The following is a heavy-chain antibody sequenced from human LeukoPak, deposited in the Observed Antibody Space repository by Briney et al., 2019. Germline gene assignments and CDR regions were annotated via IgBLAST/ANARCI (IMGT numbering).Heavy chain of an antibody. Sequence: ASVKVSCKASGYTFTSYGISWVRQAPGQGLEWMGGIIPIFGTANYAQKFQGRVTITTDESTSTAYMELSSLRSEDTAVYYCASTPHYYDSSGYYIDYWGQGTLVTVSS. J-gene: IGHJ4*02. CDR3: ASTPHYYDSSGYYIDY. CDR2: IIPIFGTA. CDR1: GYTFTSYG. D-gene: IGHD3-22*01. V-gene: IGHV1-69*05.